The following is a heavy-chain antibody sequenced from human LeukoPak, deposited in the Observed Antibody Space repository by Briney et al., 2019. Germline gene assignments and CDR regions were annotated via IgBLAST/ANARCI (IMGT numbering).Heavy chain of an antibody. CDR3: AQVPYSDYGSGRPPFMDA. J-gene: IGHJ6*02. Sequence: GGSLRLSCAASGFTFISYAMSWVRQAPGQGLEWVSTLSDSGGDTYYADSVKGRFTISRDNSKSTLYLQMNSLRAEDTAVYYCAQVPYSDYGSGRPPFMDAWGQGTTVAISS. D-gene: IGHD3-10*01. CDR1: GFTFISYA. CDR2: LSDSGGDT. V-gene: IGHV3-23*01.